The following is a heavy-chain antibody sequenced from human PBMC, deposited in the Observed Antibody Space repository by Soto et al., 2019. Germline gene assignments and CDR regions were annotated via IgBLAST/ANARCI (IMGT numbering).Heavy chain of an antibody. J-gene: IGHJ3*02. D-gene: IGHD6-19*01. CDR3: AKELMGSGWYWALRAFDI. CDR1: GFTFSSYA. Sequence: GGSLRLSCAASGFTFSSYAMSWVRQAPGKGLEWVSAISGSGGSTYYADSVKGRFTISRDNSKNTLYLQMNSLRAEDTAVYYCAKELMGSGWYWALRAFDIWGQGTMVTVSS. CDR2: ISGSGGST. V-gene: IGHV3-23*01.